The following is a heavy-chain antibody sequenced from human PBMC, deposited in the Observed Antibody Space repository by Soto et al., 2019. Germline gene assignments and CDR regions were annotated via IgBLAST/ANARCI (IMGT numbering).Heavy chain of an antibody. V-gene: IGHV3-33*01. Sequence: QVQLVESGGGVVQPGRSLRLSCAASGFTFSFYGMHWVRQAPGKGPEWVAVIWYDGSNKYYADSVKGRFTISRDNFENPLYLQMKSQRAEDTAVYYCARGLWYRGGWDHDSSGQGTLVTVSS. J-gene: IGHJ4*02. CDR3: ARGLWYRGGWDHDS. CDR1: GFTFSFYG. D-gene: IGHD6-19*01. CDR2: IWYDGSNK.